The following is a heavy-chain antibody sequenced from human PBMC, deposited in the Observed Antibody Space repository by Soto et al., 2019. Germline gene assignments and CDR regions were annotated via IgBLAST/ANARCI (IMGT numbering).Heavy chain of an antibody. D-gene: IGHD3-22*01. J-gene: IGHJ5*02. V-gene: IGHV4-31*03. CDR1: GGSISSGGYY. CDR3: SKGDYYDSSGPPCFDP. Sequence: QVQLQESGPGLVKPSQTLSLTCTVSGGSISSGGYYWSWIRQHPGKGLEWIGYIYYSGSTYYKPSLKRRITISVDSSKNQFSMKLSSVTAVFTAVYYCSKGDYYDSSGPPCFDPCGQGTLVTVAS. CDR2: IYYSGST.